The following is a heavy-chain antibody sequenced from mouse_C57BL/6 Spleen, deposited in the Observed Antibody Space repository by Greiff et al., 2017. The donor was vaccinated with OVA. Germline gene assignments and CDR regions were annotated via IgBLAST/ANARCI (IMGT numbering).Heavy chain of an antibody. Sequence: VQLKQPGAELVMPGASVKLSCKASGYTFTSYWMHWVQQRPGQGLEWIGEIDPSDSYTNYTQKFKGKSTLTVDKSSSTAYMQLSSLTSEDSAVYYCARGDTTVVPLYYFDYWGKGTTLTVSS. V-gene: IGHV1-69*01. D-gene: IGHD1-1*01. CDR1: GYTFTSYW. CDR3: ARGDTTVVPLYYFDY. J-gene: IGHJ2*01. CDR2: IDPSDSYT.